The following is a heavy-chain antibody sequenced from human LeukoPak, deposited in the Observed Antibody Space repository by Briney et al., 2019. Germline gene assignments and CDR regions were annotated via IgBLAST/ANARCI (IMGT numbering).Heavy chain of an antibody. D-gene: IGHD6-6*01. CDR1: GGSISSYY. V-gene: IGHV4-4*07. CDR3: ARENSSYYFDY. CDR2: IHTSGGT. J-gene: IGHJ4*02. Sequence: SETLSLTCTVSGGSISSYYWNWIRQPAGKGLEWIGRIHTSGGTNYNPSLKSRVTISGDTSKKQFSLKLSSVSAADTAVYCCARENSSYYFDYWGQGTLVTVSS.